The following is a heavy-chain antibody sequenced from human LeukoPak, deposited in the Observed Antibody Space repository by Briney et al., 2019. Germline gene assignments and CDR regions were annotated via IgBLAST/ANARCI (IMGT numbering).Heavy chain of an antibody. J-gene: IGHJ4*02. CDR3: ARDQYSSGWYQAGY. CDR2: ISFDGSKK. V-gene: IGHV3-30*04. Sequence: PGRSLRLSCAASGFTFNGFAMHWVRQAPDKGLEWAAVISFDGSKKYYADSVKGRFTISRDTSENTVYMQMNSLRPEDTAVYYCARDQYSSGWYQAGYWGQGTLVTVSS. CDR1: GFTFNGFA. D-gene: IGHD6-19*01.